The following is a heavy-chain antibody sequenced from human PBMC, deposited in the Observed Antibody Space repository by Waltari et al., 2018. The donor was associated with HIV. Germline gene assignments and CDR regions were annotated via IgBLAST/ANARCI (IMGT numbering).Heavy chain of an antibody. D-gene: IGHD6-19*01. CDR3: TSWDSSGWKANF. CDR1: GFTSSGSA. CDR2: IRTKSNNYAT. J-gene: IGHJ4*02. V-gene: IGHV3-73*02. Sequence: EVQLVESGGGLVQPGGSVKLSCAASGFTSSGSAVHWVRQPSGKGLEWVGRIRTKSNNYATEYAASVKGRFSISRDDSKNTAFLQMNSLKTEDTAVYYCTSWDSSGWKANFWGQGTLVTVSS.